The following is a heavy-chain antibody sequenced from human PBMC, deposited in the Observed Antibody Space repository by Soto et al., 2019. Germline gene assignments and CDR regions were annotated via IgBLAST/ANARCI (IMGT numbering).Heavy chain of an antibody. J-gene: IGHJ4*02. V-gene: IGHV3-11*06. CDR1: GFTFSDYY. CDR2: ISSSSSYT. D-gene: IGHD3-22*01. Sequence: GGSLRLSCAASGFTFSDYYMSWIRQAPGKGLEWVSYISSSSSYTNYADSVKGRFTISTDNAKNSLNLQMNSLRVEDTAVYYCARTSYYYDSSGQPPFDYWGQGTQVTVSS. CDR3: ARTSYYYDSSGQPPFDY.